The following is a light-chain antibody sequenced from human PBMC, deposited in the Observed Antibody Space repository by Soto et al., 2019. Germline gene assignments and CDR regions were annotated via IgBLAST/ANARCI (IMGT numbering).Light chain of an antibody. Sequence: ETVMTQSPATLSVYPGERATLSCRASQSVTSNLAWYQQKPGQAPRLLMYGVSTRATGIPARFGGSGSATEFTLTISSLEPEDFAVYYCQQRSSWPPTFGQGTKVDI. J-gene: IGKJ1*01. CDR2: GVS. CDR3: QQRSSWPPT. V-gene: IGKV3-15*01. CDR1: QSVTSN.